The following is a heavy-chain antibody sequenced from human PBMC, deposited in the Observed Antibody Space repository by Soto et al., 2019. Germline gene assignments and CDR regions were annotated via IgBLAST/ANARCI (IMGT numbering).Heavy chain of an antibody. D-gene: IGHD5-18*01. J-gene: IGHJ4*02. CDR3: ARSPFRVQLWHDY. V-gene: IGHV1-2*04. CDR2: INPNSGGT. CDR1: GYTFTGYY. Sequence: GASVKVSCKASGYTFTGYYMHWVRQAPGQGLEWMGWINPNSGGTNYAQKFQGWVTMTRDTSISTAYMELSRLRSDDTAVYHCARSPFRVQLWHDYWGQGTLVTVSS.